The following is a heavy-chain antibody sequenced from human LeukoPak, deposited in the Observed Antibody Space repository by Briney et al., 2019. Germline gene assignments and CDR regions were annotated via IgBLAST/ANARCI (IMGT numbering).Heavy chain of an antibody. Sequence: SETLSLTCTVSGYSISSGYYWGWIRQPPGKGLEWIGSIYHSGSTYYNPSLKSRVTISVDTSKNQFSLKLRSVTAADTAVYYCARDRVGQQLVGRKNNYYYMDVWGKGTTVTISS. J-gene: IGHJ6*03. D-gene: IGHD6-13*01. CDR2: IYHSGST. V-gene: IGHV4-38-2*02. CDR1: GYSISSGYY. CDR3: ARDRVGQQLVGRKNNYYYMDV.